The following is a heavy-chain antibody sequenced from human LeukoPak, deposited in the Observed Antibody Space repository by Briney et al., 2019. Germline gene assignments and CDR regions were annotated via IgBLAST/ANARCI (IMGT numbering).Heavy chain of an antibody. J-gene: IGHJ4*02. Sequence: SGPTLVNPTQTLTLTCTFSGFSLRSPGVGVGWIRQPPGKALEGLALIYWDDEKRYSPSLRTRLTITKDTSKSQVVLTLTNMDPVDTATYYCAHLYFYNSGGFSRAFDYWGQGTLVTVSS. CDR3: AHLYFYNSGGFSRAFDY. V-gene: IGHV2-5*02. CDR2: IYWDDEK. D-gene: IGHD3-22*01. CDR1: GFSLRSPGVG.